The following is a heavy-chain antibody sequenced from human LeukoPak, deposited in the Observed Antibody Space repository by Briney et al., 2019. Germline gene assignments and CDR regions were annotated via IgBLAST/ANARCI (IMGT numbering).Heavy chain of an antibody. CDR2: ISYDGSNK. CDR3: AKVGAVAGSNWFDP. V-gene: IGHV3-30*04. D-gene: IGHD6-19*01. CDR1: GFTFSSYA. Sequence: GGSLRLSCAASGFTFSSYAMHWVRQAPGKGLEWVAVISYDGSNKYYADSVKGRFTISRDNSKNTLYLQMNSLRAEDTAVYYCAKVGAVAGSNWFDPWGQGTLVTVSS. J-gene: IGHJ5*02.